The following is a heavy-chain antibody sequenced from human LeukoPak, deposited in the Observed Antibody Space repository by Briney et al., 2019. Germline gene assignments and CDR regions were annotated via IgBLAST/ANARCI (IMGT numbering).Heavy chain of an antibody. Sequence: SETLSLTCTVSGGSISSGDYYWSWIRQPPGKGLEWIGYIYYGGSTYYNPSLKSRVTISVDTSKNQFSLKLSSVTAADTAVYYCASTPQYYYDSSGYPNWYFDLWGRGTLVTVSS. CDR2: IYYGGST. J-gene: IGHJ2*01. CDR3: ASTPQYYYDSSGYPNWYFDL. CDR1: GGSISSGDYY. V-gene: IGHV4-30-4*01. D-gene: IGHD3-22*01.